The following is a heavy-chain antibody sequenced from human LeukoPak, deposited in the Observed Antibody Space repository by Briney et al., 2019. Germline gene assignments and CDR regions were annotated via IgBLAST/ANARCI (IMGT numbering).Heavy chain of an antibody. J-gene: IGHJ5*02. Sequence: GGSLRLSCAASGFTFTNFEMNWVRQAPGKGLEWVSYISYSGSTTSYADSVKGRFTISRDNAKSSLYLQMNSLRAEDTAVYYCARAGPPAFDPWGRGTLVTVSS. V-gene: IGHV3-48*03. CDR1: GFTFTNFE. CDR3: ARAGPPAFDP. CDR2: ISYSGSTT.